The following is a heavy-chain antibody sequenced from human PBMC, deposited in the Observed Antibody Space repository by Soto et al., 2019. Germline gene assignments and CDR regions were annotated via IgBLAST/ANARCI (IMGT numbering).Heavy chain of an antibody. J-gene: IGHJ4*02. CDR1: GGSVSSGSYY. CDR3: ARFFGSSGYYFDY. Sequence: SETLSLTCPVSGGSVSSGSYYWSWIRQPPGKGLEWIGYIYYSGSTNYNPSLKSRVTISVDTSKNQFPLKLSSVTAADTAVYYCARFFGSSGYYFDYWGQGTLVTVSS. V-gene: IGHV4-61*01. CDR2: IYYSGST. D-gene: IGHD3-22*01.